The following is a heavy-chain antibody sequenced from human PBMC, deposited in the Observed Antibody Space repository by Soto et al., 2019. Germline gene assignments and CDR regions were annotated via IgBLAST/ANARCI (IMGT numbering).Heavy chain of an antibody. Sequence: RASVKVSCKASGYIFTGYYIHWVRQAPGQGREWMGEISPNTGGTKYAQKFQGRVTMTRDTSITTVYMELSNLSPDDTAVYYCARGRQKWRRNDAFDIWGQGTLVTVSS. CDR2: ISPNTGGT. J-gene: IGHJ3*02. V-gene: IGHV1-2*02. CDR3: ARGRQKWRRNDAFDI. D-gene: IGHD5-12*01. CDR1: GYIFTGYY.